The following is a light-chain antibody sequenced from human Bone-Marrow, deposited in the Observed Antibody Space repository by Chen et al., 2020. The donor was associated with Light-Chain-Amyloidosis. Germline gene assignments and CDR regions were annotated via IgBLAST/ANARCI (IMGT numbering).Light chain of an antibody. CDR1: QSVSSY. CDR3: QQRSNWPPYT. Sequence: EIVLTQSPATLSLSLGERATLSCRASQSVSSYLAWYQQKPGQAPRLLIYDASNRATGIPARFSSSGSGTDFTLTISSLEPEDFAVYYCQQRSNWPPYTFGQGTKLEIK. V-gene: IGKV3-11*01. J-gene: IGKJ2*01. CDR2: DAS.